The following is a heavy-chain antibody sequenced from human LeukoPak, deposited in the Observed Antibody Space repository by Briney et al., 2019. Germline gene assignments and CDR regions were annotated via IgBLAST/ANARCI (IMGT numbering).Heavy chain of an antibody. CDR3: ASLPGYCSSTSCPFDY. D-gene: IGHD2-2*01. Sequence: ASVKVSCKASGYTFTGYYIHWVRQAPGQGLEWMGGIIPIFGTANYAQKFQGRVTITADESTGTAYMELSSLRSEDTAVYYCASLPGYCSSTSCPFDYWGQGTLVTVSS. CDR1: GYTFTGYY. CDR2: IIPIFGTA. J-gene: IGHJ4*02. V-gene: IGHV1-69*13.